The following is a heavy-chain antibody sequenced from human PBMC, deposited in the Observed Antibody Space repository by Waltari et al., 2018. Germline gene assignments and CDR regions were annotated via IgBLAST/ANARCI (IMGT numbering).Heavy chain of an antibody. CDR2: VDPEDGET. D-gene: IGHD6-19*01. CDR1: GYTFSDYY. CDR3: ATALGDSSSASRPFDF. V-gene: IGHV1-69-2*01. J-gene: IGHJ3*01. Sequence: EVQLLQSGAEPKEPGTTVRISCKVSGYTFSDYYIHWVQQAPGKGLRWMGRVDPEDGETIYADNFQGRVTISADTSTDTAFMELSSLRSEDTAVFYCATALGDSSSASRPFDFWGQGTMITVSS.